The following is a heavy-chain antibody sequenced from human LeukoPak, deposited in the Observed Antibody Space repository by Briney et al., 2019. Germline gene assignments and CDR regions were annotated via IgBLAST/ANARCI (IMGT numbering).Heavy chain of an antibody. Sequence: ASVKVSCKASGYTFTGYYMHWVRQAPGQGLEWMGWINPNGGGTNYAQKFQGRVTMTRDTSISTAYMELSRLRSDDTAVYYCARSSSGWYFLFDYWGQGTLVTVSS. J-gene: IGHJ4*02. CDR1: GYTFTGYY. V-gene: IGHV1-2*02. CDR2: INPNGGGT. CDR3: ARSSSGWYFLFDY. D-gene: IGHD6-19*01.